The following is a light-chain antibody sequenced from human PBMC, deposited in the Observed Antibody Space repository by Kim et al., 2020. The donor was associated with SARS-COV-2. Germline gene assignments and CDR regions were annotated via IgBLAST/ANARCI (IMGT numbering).Light chain of an antibody. CDR1: SLRSYY. CDR3: NSRDSSGNPRWV. V-gene: IGLV3-19*01. Sequence: SSELPQDPAVSVALGQTVRITCQGDSLRSYYASWYQQKPGQAPVLVIYGKNNRPSGIPDRFSGSSSGNTASLTITGAQAEDEADYYCNSRDSSGNPRWVFGGGTKVTVL. CDR2: GKN. J-gene: IGLJ3*02.